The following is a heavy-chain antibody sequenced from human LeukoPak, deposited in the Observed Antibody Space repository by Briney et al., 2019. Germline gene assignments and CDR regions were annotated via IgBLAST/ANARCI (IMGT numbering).Heavy chain of an antibody. CDR2: ISSSSSYI. J-gene: IGHJ4*02. V-gene: IGHV3-21*01. CDR1: GFTFSSYS. D-gene: IGHD2-15*01. CDR3: ARDLYCSGGSCYSLFDY. Sequence: GGSLRLSCAASGFTFSSYSMNWVRQAPGKGLEWVSSISSSSSYIYYADSVKGRFTISRDNAKNSLYLQMNSLRAEDTAVYYCARDLYCSGGSCYSLFDYWGQGTLVIVSS.